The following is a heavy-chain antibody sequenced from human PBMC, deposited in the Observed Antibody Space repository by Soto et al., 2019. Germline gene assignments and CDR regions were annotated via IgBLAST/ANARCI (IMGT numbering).Heavy chain of an antibody. J-gene: IGHJ5*02. V-gene: IGHV1-18*01. CDR3: AREAFGVQASWFDT. CDR2: VSASNGKT. Sequence: QIQLVQSGSEVRMPGASVKVSCKASGYIFTTYSITWVRQAPGQGLEWMGWVSASNGKTNYAQKFEDRVTMTTDTSTTTAYMELRSLRSDDTAVYYCAREAFGVQASWFDTWGKGTLITVSS. CDR1: GYIFTTYS. D-gene: IGHD3-10*01.